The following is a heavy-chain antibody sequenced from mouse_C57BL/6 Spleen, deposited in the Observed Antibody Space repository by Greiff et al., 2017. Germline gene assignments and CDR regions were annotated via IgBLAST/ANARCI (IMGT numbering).Heavy chain of an antibody. CDR3: ARGFITTVVVSYYFDY. CDR1: GYTFTNYW. CDR2: IYPGGGYT. J-gene: IGHJ2*01. Sequence: QVQLKESGAELVRPGTSVKMSCKASGYTFTNYWIGWAKQRPGHGLEWIGDIYPGGGYTNYNEKFKGKDTLTADKSSSTAYMQFSSLTSEDSAIYYCARGFITTVVVSYYFDYWGQGTTLTVSS. D-gene: IGHD1-1*01. V-gene: IGHV1-63*01.